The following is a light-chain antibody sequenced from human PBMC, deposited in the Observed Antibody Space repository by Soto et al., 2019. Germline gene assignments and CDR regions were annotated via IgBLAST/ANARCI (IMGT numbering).Light chain of an antibody. J-gene: IGKJ1*01. Sequence: GDRVTITCRASQSISIWLAWYQQKPGQAPKLLIYDASSLESGVPSRFSGSGSGTEFTLTISRLQPEDSATYYCLQDINYPWTFGQGTKVEIK. V-gene: IGKV1-5*01. CDR3: LQDINYPWT. CDR1: QSISIW. CDR2: DAS.